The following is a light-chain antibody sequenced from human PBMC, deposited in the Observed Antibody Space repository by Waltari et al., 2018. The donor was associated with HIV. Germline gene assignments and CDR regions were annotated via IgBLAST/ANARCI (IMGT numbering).Light chain of an antibody. CDR2: NSN. V-gene: IGLV1-44*01. CDR3: AAWDDNLNAL. Sequence: QSVLIQPPSASGTPGQRVTISCSGRTSNIAANSVTWYQQLPGAAPRLLSYNSNQRPSGVPDRLSGSKSGTSASLAISGLQSEDEAHYYCAAWDDNLNALFGGGTKLIVL. J-gene: IGLJ2*01. CDR1: TSNIAANS.